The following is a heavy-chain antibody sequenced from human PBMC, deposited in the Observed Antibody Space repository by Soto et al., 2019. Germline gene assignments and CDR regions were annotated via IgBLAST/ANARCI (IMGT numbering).Heavy chain of an antibody. CDR1: GFSLSTSGVG. J-gene: IGHJ5*02. CDR2: IYWNDDK. V-gene: IGHV2-5*01. CDR3: AHAITIFGVVPPGDWFDP. D-gene: IGHD3-3*01. Sequence: VSGPTLVNPTQTLTLTCTFSGFSLSTSGVGVGWIRQPPGKALEWLALIYWNDDKRYSPSLKSRLTITKDTSKNQVVLTMTNMDPVDTATYYCAHAITIFGVVPPGDWFDPWGQGTLVTVSS.